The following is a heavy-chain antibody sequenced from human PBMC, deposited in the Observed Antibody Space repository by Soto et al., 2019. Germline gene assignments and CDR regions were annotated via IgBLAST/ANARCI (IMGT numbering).Heavy chain of an antibody. D-gene: IGHD3-22*01. CDR2: IYYSGST. V-gene: IGHV4-30-4*01. Sequence: PSETLSLTCTVSGGSISSGDYYWSWIRQPPGKGLEWIGYIYYSGSTYYNPSLKSRVTISVDTSKNQFSLKLSSVTAADTAVYYCARSPIDDYYDSSVYYYYYGMDVWGQGTTVTVSS. CDR1: GGSISSGDYY. CDR3: ARSPIDDYYDSSVYYYYYGMDV. J-gene: IGHJ6*02.